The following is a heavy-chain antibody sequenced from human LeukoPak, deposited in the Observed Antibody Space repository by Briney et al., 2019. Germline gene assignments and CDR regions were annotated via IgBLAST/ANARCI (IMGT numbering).Heavy chain of an antibody. CDR3: ARVAAGIGFFQH. CDR2: IYHSGST. Sequence: SETLSLTCTVSGYSISSGYYWGWIRQPPGKGLEWIGSIYHSGSTYYNPSLKSRVTISVDTSKNQLSLKLSSVTAADTAVYYCARVAAGIGFFQHWGQGTLVTVSS. CDR1: GYSISSGYY. V-gene: IGHV4-38-2*02. D-gene: IGHD6-13*01. J-gene: IGHJ1*01.